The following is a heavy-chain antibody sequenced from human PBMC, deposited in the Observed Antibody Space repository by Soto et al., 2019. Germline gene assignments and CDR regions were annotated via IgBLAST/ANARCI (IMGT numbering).Heavy chain of an antibody. CDR2: ISGYNGRT. J-gene: IGHJ4*02. CDR3: VRDRHYDSSGRIDY. V-gene: IGHV1-18*01. Sequence: ASVWVSCKTSGYTFTTYGFSWVRQAPGQGLEWMGWISGYNGRTDYAQKLQGRVTMTTDTSTTTAYMELRSLRSDDTAVYYCVRDRHYDSSGRIDYWGQGTLVTVSS. D-gene: IGHD3-22*01. CDR1: GYTFTTYG.